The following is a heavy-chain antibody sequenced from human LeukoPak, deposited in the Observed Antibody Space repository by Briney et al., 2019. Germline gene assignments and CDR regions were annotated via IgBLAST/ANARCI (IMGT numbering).Heavy chain of an antibody. D-gene: IGHD6-13*01. J-gene: IGHJ3*02. CDR3: ATRGYSSSWYEGGAFDI. CDR1: GGSISSSNW. Sequence: SETLSLTCTVSGGSISSSNWWSWVRQPPGKGLEWIGEIYHSGSTNYNPSLKSRVTISVDKSKNQFSLKLSSVTAADTAVYYCATRGYSSSWYEGGAFDIWGQGTMVTVSS. V-gene: IGHV4-4*02. CDR2: IYHSGST.